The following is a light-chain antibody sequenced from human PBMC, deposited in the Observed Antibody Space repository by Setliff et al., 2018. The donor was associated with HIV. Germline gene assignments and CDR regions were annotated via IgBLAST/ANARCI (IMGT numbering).Light chain of an antibody. CDR1: RSDVGGYIY. V-gene: IGLV2-8*02. CDR2: NIN. CDR3: ISYAGSNNV. Sequence: QSALTQPPSTSRSPGQSVTISCTGTRSDVGGYIYVSWYQQQPGKAPKLMIYNINKRPSGAPDRFSGSKSGNAASLTVFGLQAEDEADYYCISYAGSNNVFGTGTKVTVL. J-gene: IGLJ1*01.